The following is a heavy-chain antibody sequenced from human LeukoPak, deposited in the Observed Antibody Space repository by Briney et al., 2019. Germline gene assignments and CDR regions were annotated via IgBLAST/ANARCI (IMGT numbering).Heavy chain of an antibody. CDR1: GFTFSSYG. Sequence: GGFLRLSCAASGFTFSSYGMHWVRQAPGKGLEWVAVISYDGSNKYYADSVKGRFTISRDNSKNTLYLQMNSLRAEDTAVYYCAKDRSPPPVLVYYFDYWGQGTLVTVSS. J-gene: IGHJ4*02. CDR3: AKDRSPPPVLVYYFDY. D-gene: IGHD5/OR15-5a*01. V-gene: IGHV3-30*18. CDR2: ISYDGSNK.